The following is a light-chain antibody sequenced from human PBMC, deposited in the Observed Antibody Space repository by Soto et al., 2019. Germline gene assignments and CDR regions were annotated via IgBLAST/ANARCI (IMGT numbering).Light chain of an antibody. J-gene: IGKJ4*01. CDR1: QSVRSNY. Sequence: EIVLTQSPGTLSLSSGERATLSCRASQSVRSNYLAWYQQKPGQAPRLLIYGASSRATGIPDRFGGSGSGKDVTLSISRLEPEDFAVYYCLQYGSSPLTFGGGTKVEIK. V-gene: IGKV3-20*01. CDR3: LQYGSSPLT. CDR2: GAS.